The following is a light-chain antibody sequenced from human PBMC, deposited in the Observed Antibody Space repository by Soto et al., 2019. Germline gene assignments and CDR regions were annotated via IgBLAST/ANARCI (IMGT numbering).Light chain of an antibody. CDR2: DAS. Sequence: EIVLTQSPATLSLSPGERATLSCRASQSVSSYLVWYQQKPGQAPRLLIYDASNRATGIPARFSGSGSGTDFTLTISSLEPEGFAVYFCQERSNSWTFGQGTKVDI. V-gene: IGKV3-11*01. CDR3: QERSNSWT. J-gene: IGKJ1*01. CDR1: QSVSSY.